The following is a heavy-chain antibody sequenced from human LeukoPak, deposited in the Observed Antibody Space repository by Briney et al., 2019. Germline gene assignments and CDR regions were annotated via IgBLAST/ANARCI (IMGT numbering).Heavy chain of an antibody. D-gene: IGHD5/OR15-5a*01. CDR2: IWYDGSRK. V-gene: IGHV3-33*01. J-gene: IGHJ4*02. CDR1: GLTFSNYG. CDR3: ARDRSSRVYDF. Sequence: GGSLRLSCVASGLTFSNYGMHWVRQAPGKGLEWVAVIWYDGSRKYYAGSVKGRFSTSRDNSKNTLYLQMNSLRAEDTAVYYCARDRSSRVYDFWGQGILVTVSS.